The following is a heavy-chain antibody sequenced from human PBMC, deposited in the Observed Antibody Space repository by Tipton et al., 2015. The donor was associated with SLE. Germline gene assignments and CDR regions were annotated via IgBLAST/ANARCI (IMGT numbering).Heavy chain of an antibody. Sequence: SLRLSCAASGFTFNIHAMTWVRQAPGKGLEWVSGISGGRTYYADFVKGRFSISRDNSKNTLYLQMNSLRAEDTAIYYCAMRRGTAEAFSYFDYWGQGVLVTVSS. CDR2: ISGGRT. J-gene: IGHJ4*02. CDR3: AMRRGTAEAFSYFDY. D-gene: IGHD1/OR15-1a*01. V-gene: IGHV3-23*01. CDR1: GFTFNIHA.